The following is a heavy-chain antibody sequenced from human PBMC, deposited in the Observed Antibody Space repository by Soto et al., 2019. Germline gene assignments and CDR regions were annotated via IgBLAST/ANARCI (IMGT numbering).Heavy chain of an antibody. CDR1: GGSISSSNW. CDR3: ARDLGIAAAGDYYYYYGMDV. D-gene: IGHD6-13*01. Sequence: SETLSLTCAVSGGSISSSNWWSWVRQPPGKGLEWIGEIYHSGSTNYNPSLKSRVTISVDKSKNQFSLKLSSVTAADTAVYYCARDLGIAAAGDYYYYYGMDVWGQGTTVTVSS. V-gene: IGHV4-4*02. J-gene: IGHJ6*02. CDR2: IYHSGST.